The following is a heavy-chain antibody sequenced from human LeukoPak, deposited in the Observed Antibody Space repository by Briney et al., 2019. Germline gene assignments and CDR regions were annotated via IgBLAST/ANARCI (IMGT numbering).Heavy chain of an antibody. J-gene: IGHJ4*02. D-gene: IGHD2-15*01. CDR1: GGSISSSNW. V-gene: IGHV4-4*02. CDR3: ARDKSYCSGGTCYSD. CDR2: INHSGST. Sequence: SETLSLTCAVSGGSISSSNWWSWVRQPPGKGLERIGEINHSGSTNYNPSLKSRVTISIDKSKNQFSLALSSVTTADTAVYYCARDKSYCSGGTCYSDWGQGTLVTVSS.